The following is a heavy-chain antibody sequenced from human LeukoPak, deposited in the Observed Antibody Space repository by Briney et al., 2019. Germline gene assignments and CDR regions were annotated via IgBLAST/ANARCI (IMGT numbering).Heavy chain of an antibody. CDR3: ARDGLLTGYYLGFDY. D-gene: IGHD3-9*01. Sequence: PSETLSLTCTVSGGSISDYYWSWIRQPAGQGLEWIGRIYASGSTNYNPSLKRRVTMSVDTSKNQFSLNLSSVTAAGTAVYYCARDGLLTGYYLGFDYWGQGTLVTVSS. J-gene: IGHJ4*02. CDR1: GGSISDYY. CDR2: IYASGST. V-gene: IGHV4-4*07.